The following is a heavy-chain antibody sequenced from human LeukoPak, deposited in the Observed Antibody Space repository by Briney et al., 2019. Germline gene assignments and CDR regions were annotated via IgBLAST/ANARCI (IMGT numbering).Heavy chain of an antibody. J-gene: IGHJ4*02. CDR2: INSDGYST. D-gene: IGHD6-6*01. CDR3: AKDPVAALSFGSDY. Sequence: SGGSLRLSCAASGFTFNTYWMHWVRQAPGKGLVWVSRINSDGYSTFYADSVKGRFTISRDNAKNTLYLQMNSLRAEDTAVYYCAKDPVAALSFGSDYWGQGTLVTVSS. CDR1: GFTFNTYW. V-gene: IGHV3-74*01.